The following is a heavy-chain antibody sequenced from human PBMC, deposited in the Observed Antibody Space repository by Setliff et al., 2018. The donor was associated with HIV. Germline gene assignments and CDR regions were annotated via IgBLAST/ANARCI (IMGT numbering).Heavy chain of an antibody. CDR2: IYYSGST. D-gene: IGHD2-2*01. Sequence: PSETLSLTCTVSGGSISSNNYYWGWIRQPPGKGLEWIASIYYSGSTYYNPSLKSRITLSVDTSKNHFSLRLSSVTAADTAVYYCARQGLVLVPASIDWRLPPSPIDYWGQGALVTVSS. V-gene: IGHV4-39*01. J-gene: IGHJ4*02. CDR3: ARQGLVLVPASIDWRLPPSPIDY. CDR1: GGSISSNNYY.